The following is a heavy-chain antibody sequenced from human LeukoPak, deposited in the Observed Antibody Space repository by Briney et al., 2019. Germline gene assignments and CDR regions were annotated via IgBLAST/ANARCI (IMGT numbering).Heavy chain of an antibody. J-gene: IGHJ6*02. CDR2: INHSGIN. V-gene: IGHV4-34*01. CDR1: GGSFSGYS. D-gene: IGHD2-21*01. CDR3: AKKKVDVVGNQYYYYYGLDV. Sequence: PSETLSLTCTFYGGSFSGYSLTWIRQPPGKGLEWIGEINHSGINHFNPSLKSRVTISADTSKKQVFLNLSAVTAADTAVYYCAKKKVDVVGNQYYYYYGLDVWGHGTTVTVSS.